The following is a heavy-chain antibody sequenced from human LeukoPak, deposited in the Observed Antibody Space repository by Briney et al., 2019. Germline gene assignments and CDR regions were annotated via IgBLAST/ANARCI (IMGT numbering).Heavy chain of an antibody. CDR3: AKGRGYGDYVSAFDI. CDR2: INWNSGNI. CDR1: GFTFDDYA. V-gene: IGHV3-9*03. J-gene: IGHJ3*02. Sequence: GGSLRLSCAASGFTFDDYAMHWVRQAPGKGLEWVSGINWNSGNIGYADSVKGRFTISRDNAKNSLYLQMNSLRAEDMALYYCAKGRGYGDYVSAFDICGQGTMVTVSS. D-gene: IGHD4-17*01.